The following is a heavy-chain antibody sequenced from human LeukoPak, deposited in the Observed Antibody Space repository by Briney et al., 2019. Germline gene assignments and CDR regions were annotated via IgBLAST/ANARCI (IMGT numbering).Heavy chain of an antibody. CDR2: ISSRSSYK. J-gene: IGHJ4*02. CDR1: GCTFSSYS. V-gene: IGHV3-21*01. D-gene: IGHD3-9*01. Sequence: PGGSLRLSFAASGCTFSSYSMNWVRQAPGKGLERVSSISSRSSYKYYADSVKGRFIISRDNAKNSLYLQMNSLRAEDTAVYYCAREDRNYDILTGYYQYYFDYWGQGTLVTVSS. CDR3: AREDRNYDILTGYYQYYFDY.